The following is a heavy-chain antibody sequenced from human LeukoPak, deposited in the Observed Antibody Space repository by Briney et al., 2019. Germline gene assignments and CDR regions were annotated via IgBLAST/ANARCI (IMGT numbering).Heavy chain of an antibody. V-gene: IGHV3-23*01. Sequence: GGSLRLSCAASGFTFSSYAMSWVRQAPGKGLEWVSAISGSGGSTYYADSVKGRFTISRDNSENTLYLQMNSLRAEDTAVYYCAKEEYYYDSSGYYSVFDYWGQGTLVTVS. CDR3: AKEEYYYDSSGYYSVFDY. J-gene: IGHJ4*02. CDR2: ISGSGGST. D-gene: IGHD3-22*01. CDR1: GFTFSSYA.